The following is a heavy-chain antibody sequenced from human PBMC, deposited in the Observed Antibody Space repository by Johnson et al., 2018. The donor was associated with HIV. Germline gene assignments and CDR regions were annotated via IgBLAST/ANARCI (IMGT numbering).Heavy chain of an antibody. D-gene: IGHD1-26*01. CDR3: TTDQVDSGSYYNAFHI. CDR1: GFTFDDYG. J-gene: IGHJ3*02. Sequence: VQLVESGGGLVKPGGSLRLSCAASGFTFDDYGMSWVRQAPGKGLAWVSGINWNGGSTGYADSVKGRFTISRDNAKNSLYLQMNSLKSEDIAVYYCTTDQVDSGSYYNAFHIWGQGTTVTVSS. V-gene: IGHV3-20*04. CDR2: INWNGGST.